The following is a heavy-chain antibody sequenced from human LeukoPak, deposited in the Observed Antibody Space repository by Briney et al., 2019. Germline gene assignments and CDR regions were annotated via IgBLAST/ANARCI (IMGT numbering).Heavy chain of an antibody. V-gene: IGHV3-30*02. CDR1: GFTFSSYS. CDR2: IRYDGSNK. J-gene: IGHJ4*02. CDR3: AKDHGRMTTVAYGVDY. D-gene: IGHD4-23*01. Sequence: GGSLRLSCAASGFTFSSYSMNWVRQAPGKGLEWVAFIRYDGSNKYYADSVKGRFTISRDNSKNTLYLQMNSLRAEDTAVYYCAKDHGRMTTVAYGVDYWGQGTLVTVSS.